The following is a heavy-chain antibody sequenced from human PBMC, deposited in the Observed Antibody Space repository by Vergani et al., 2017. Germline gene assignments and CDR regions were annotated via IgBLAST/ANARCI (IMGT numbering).Heavy chain of an antibody. V-gene: IGHV5-51*01. D-gene: IGHD2-21*02. Sequence: VQLQQWGAGLLKPSETLSLTCAVYGGSFSGYYWIGWVRQMPGKGLEWMGIIYPGDSDTRYSPSFQGQVTISADKSISTAHLQWSSLKASDTAMYYCARRVAYCGGDCFDAFDIWGQGTTVTVSS. CDR2: IYPGDSDT. CDR1: GGSFSGYYW. J-gene: IGHJ3*02. CDR3: ARRVAYCGGDCFDAFDI.